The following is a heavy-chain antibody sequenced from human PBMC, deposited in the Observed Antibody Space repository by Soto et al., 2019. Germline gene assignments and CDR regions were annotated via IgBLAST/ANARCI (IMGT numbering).Heavy chain of an antibody. Sequence: PSETLSLTCTVSGGSLSSGGYYWSWIRQHPGKGLEWIGYIYYSGSTNYNPTLKSRVTISVDTSKNQFSLKLSSVTAAETAVYYCARVYGNWNYYWFDPWGQGTLVTVSS. CDR1: GGSLSSGGYY. V-gene: IGHV4-30-4*08. D-gene: IGHD1-7*01. CDR2: IYYSGST. J-gene: IGHJ5*02. CDR3: ARVYGNWNYYWFDP.